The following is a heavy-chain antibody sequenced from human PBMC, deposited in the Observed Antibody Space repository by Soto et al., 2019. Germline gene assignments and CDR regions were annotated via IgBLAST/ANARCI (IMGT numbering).Heavy chain of an antibody. J-gene: IGHJ4*02. CDR1: GGSISRGGYY. D-gene: IGHD1-26*01. CDR2: LYYTGST. CDR3: ASFRVWPTYYIDY. V-gene: IGHV4-31*03. Sequence: QVQLQESGPGLVKPSQTLSLTCSVSGGSISRGGYYWSWIRQHPGKGLEWIGYLYYTGSTSYNPSLRSRLTLSVDTSKNQFSLKLSSVTTADTAVYYCASFRVWPTYYIDYWGQGTLVTVSS.